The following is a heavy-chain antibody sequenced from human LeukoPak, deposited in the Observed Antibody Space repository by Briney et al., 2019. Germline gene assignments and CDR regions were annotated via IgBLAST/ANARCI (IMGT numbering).Heavy chain of an antibody. CDR3: AKDFSRNYFDY. CDR1: GFTFSNYG. CDR2: IQYDGNNK. D-gene: IGHD3-3*01. Sequence: GGSLRLSCAASGFTFSNYGMHWVRQAPGKGLEWVTFIQYDGNNKYYADSVKGRFTISRDNSKNTLYLQMNSLRAEDTAVYYCAKDFSRNYFDYWGQGTLVTVSS. J-gene: IGHJ4*02. V-gene: IGHV3-30*02.